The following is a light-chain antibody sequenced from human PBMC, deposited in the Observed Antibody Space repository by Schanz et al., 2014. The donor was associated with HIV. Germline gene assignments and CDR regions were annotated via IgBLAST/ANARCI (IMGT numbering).Light chain of an antibody. Sequence: QSALTQPASLSGSPGQSITISCTGTSIDVGGYDYVSWYQQHPDKAPRLMIFDVSSRPSGVSNRFSGSKSGNAASLTIFGLQPEDEAHYYCSSYAGTNNLWLFGGGTKLTVL. V-gene: IGLV2-14*03. CDR3: SSYAGTNNLWL. J-gene: IGLJ3*02. CDR1: SIDVGGYDY. CDR2: DVS.